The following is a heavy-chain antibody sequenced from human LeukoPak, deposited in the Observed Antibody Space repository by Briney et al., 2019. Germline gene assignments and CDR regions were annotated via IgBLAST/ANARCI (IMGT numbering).Heavy chain of an antibody. Sequence: ASVKVSCKASGYTFTGYYMHWVRQAPGQGLEWMGWINPNSGGTNYAQRFQGRVTMTRDTSISTAYMELTRLRSDDTAVYYCARDNGDYWFDYWGQGTLVTVSS. CDR3: ARDNGDYWFDY. D-gene: IGHD4-17*01. V-gene: IGHV1-2*02. CDR1: GYTFTGYY. J-gene: IGHJ4*02. CDR2: INPNSGGT.